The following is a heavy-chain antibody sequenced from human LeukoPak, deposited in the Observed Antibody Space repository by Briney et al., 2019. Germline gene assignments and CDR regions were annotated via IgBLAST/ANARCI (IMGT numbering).Heavy chain of an antibody. J-gene: IGHJ4*02. CDR3: ARDLSGIAGYTYGRGIDY. Sequence: GGSLRLSCAASGFTFNSYSMNWVRQAPGKGLEWVSSISSNSSYIYYTDSVKGRFTISRDNAKTSLYLQMNSLRAEDTAVYYCARDLSGIAGYTYGRGIDYWGQGTLVTVSS. CDR1: GFTFNSYS. CDR2: ISSNSSYI. D-gene: IGHD5-18*01. V-gene: IGHV3-21*01.